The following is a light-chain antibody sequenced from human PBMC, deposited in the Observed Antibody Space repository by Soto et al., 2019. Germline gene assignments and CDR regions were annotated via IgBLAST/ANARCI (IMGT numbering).Light chain of an antibody. CDR1: QSVSSN. J-gene: IGKJ4*01. CDR3: QQYNNWPPVT. CDR2: GAS. V-gene: IGKV3-15*01. Sequence: VRHSPAALSVSPGERATLSCRASQSVSSNLAWYQQKPGQAPRLLIYGASTRATGIPARFSGSGSGTDFTLTISSLQSEDFAIYYCQQYNNWPPVTFGGGTKVDIK.